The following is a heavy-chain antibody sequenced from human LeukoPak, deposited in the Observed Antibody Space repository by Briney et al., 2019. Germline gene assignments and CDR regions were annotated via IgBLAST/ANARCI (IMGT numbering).Heavy chain of an antibody. CDR3: ARGSTARYYYDSSGYYRGAVDY. V-gene: IGHV1-18*01. CDR2: ISAYNGNT. CDR1: GYTFTTYG. D-gene: IGHD3-22*01. Sequence: ASVKVSCKASGYTFTTYGISWVRQAPGQGLEWMGWISAYNGNTNYAQKFQGRVTMTPDTSASTAHMELRSLRSDGTGVYYCARGSTARYYYDSSGYYRGAVDYWGQGTLVTISS. J-gene: IGHJ4*02.